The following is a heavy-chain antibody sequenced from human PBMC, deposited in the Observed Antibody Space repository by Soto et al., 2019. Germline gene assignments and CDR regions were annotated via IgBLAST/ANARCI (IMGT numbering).Heavy chain of an antibody. J-gene: IGHJ4*02. D-gene: IGHD3-10*01. Sequence: EVLLVESGGGLVQPGGSLTLSCAASRFTIGNYWMNWVRQAPGKGLEWVANIKGDGSEKYYVGSVEGGFTISRDNTKNSLDLQMNSLRVEDTAVYYCAAGFPPDFWGQGTLVTVSS. CDR3: AAGFPPDF. CDR1: RFTIGNYW. CDR2: IKGDGSEK. V-gene: IGHV3-7*01.